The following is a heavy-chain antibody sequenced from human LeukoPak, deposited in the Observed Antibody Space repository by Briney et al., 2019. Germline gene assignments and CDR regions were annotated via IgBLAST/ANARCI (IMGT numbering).Heavy chain of an antibody. J-gene: IGHJ4*02. CDR3: AREYTLYRSGWFLDY. D-gene: IGHD6-19*01. CDR2: IDYSGST. Sequence: PSETLSLTCTVSGDSNSNSIYYWAWIRKPPGKGLEWIATIDYSGSTYYNPSLKSRATISKDTSKNQFSLKVTSVTAADTAVYYCAREYTLYRSGWFLDYWGQGTVVAVSS. CDR1: GDSNSNSIYY. V-gene: IGHV4-39*07.